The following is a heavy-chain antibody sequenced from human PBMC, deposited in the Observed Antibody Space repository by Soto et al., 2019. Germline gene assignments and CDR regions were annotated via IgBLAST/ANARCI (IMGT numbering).Heavy chain of an antibody. CDR1: GGSISRSGYY. CDR3: ARVLGYCSGTNCYPDY. CDR2: IYYSGST. V-gene: IGHV4-31*11. Sequence: KASETLSLTCAVSGGSISRSGYYWSWIRQHPGKGLEWIGYIYYSGSTYYNPSLKSRVIISADTSKNQFSLKLSSVTAADTAVYYCARVLGYCSGTNCYPDYWGQGTLVTVSS. J-gene: IGHJ4*02. D-gene: IGHD2-15*01.